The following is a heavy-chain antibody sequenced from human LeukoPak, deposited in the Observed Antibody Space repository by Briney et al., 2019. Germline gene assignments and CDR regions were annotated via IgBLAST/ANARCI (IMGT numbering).Heavy chain of an antibody. Sequence: GASVKVSCKASGGTFSSYAISWVRQAPGQGLEWMGWMNPNSGNTGYAQKFQGRVTMTRNTSISTAYMELSSLRSEDTAVYYCARVSWFGESKGDYWGQGTLVTVSS. J-gene: IGHJ4*02. CDR1: GGTFSSYA. CDR2: MNPNSGNT. D-gene: IGHD3-10*01. V-gene: IGHV1-8*02. CDR3: ARVSWFGESKGDY.